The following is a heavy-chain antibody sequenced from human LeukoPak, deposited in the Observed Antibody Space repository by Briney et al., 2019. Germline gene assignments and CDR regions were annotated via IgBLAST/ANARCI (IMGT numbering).Heavy chain of an antibody. CDR2: ISPSSTI. Sequence: GGSLRLSCAVSGFTLSSYSMNWVRQAPGKGLEWISYISPSSTIYYADSVKGRFTISRDNARNSLYLQMNSLRAEDTAVYYCARVFENAWGQGTLVTVSS. J-gene: IGHJ5*02. CDR3: ARVFENA. D-gene: IGHD3-9*01. CDR1: GFTLSSYS. V-gene: IGHV3-48*01.